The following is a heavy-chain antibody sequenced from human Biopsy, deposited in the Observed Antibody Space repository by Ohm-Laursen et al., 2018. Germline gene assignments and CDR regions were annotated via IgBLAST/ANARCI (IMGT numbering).Heavy chain of an antibody. Sequence: GSLRLSCAASGFTFSTYWMTWVRQAPGKGLEWVANIKRDGSQSNHADSVKGRFTISRDNAKNSLYLQMNSLRAKDTAVYYCTRDTTYYAGTTYYDALDVWGQGTTVAVSS. CDR1: GFTFSTYW. CDR2: IKRDGSQS. J-gene: IGHJ3*01. D-gene: IGHD2/OR15-2a*01. V-gene: IGHV3-7*01. CDR3: TRDTTYYAGTTYYDALDV.